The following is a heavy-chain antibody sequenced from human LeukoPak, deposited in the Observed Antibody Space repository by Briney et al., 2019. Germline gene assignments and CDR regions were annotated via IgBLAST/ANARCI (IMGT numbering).Heavy chain of an antibody. CDR3: APLPSTSIYYNMDV. CDR1: GFTFTNYA. J-gene: IGHJ6*03. V-gene: IGHV3-23*01. CDR2: ISGSGSST. D-gene: IGHD2-2*01. Sequence: GGSLRLSCATSGFTFTNYAMSWVRQAPGKGLEWVSGISGSGSSTYYAESVKGRSTISRDNSKNTLFLQMDSLRAEDTAVYYCAPLPSTSIYYNMDVWGKGTTVTVSS.